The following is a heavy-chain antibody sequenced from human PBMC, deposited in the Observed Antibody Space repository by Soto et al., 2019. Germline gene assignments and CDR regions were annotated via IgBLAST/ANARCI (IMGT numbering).Heavy chain of an antibody. Sequence: GGSLRLSCAASGFTFSNYTMHWVRQAPGKGLEWVALTSYDEIDKYSADAVKGRFTISRDNSKNTLYLQMDSLRAEDTAVYYCAGRSGSSDYWGRGTLVTVSS. V-gene: IGHV3-30*04. CDR1: GFTFSNYT. J-gene: IGHJ4*02. CDR3: AGRSGSSDY. CDR2: TSYDEIDK. D-gene: IGHD3-10*01.